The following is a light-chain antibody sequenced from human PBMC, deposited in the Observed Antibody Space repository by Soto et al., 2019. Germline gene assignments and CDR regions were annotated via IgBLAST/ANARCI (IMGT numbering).Light chain of an antibody. V-gene: IGLV2-23*01. CDR3: CSYAGSSAVV. Sequence: QSALTQPASVSGSTGQSITISCTGTSSDVGSYALVSWFQQHPGKAPKVIIYEGSKRPSGVSNRFSGSNSVNTASLTISGLQAEDESDYYCCSYAGSSAVVFGGGTKVTVL. CDR2: EGS. CDR1: SSDVGSYAL. J-gene: IGLJ2*01.